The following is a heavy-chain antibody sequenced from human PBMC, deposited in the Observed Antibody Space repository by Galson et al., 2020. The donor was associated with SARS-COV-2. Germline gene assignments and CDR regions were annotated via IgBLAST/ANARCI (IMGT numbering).Heavy chain of an antibody. CDR2: INSDGSST. Sequence: TGGSLRLSCAASGFTFSSYWMHWVRQAPGKGLVWVSRINSDGSSTSYADSVKGRFTISRDNAKNTLYLQMNSLRAEDTAVYYCARRSTVTTWGYYYGMDVWGQGTTVTVSS. V-gene: IGHV3-74*01. CDR1: GFTFSSYW. D-gene: IGHD4-17*01. CDR3: ARRSTVTTWGYYYGMDV. J-gene: IGHJ6*02.